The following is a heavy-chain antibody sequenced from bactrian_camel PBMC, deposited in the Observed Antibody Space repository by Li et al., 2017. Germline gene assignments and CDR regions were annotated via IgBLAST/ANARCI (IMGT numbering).Heavy chain of an antibody. CDR2: IDSDRSI. D-gene: IGHD5*01. CDR1: HLSIDSYC. CDR3: AARYQGGFGLGGLCTDVLGDFPY. J-gene: IGHJ6*01. Sequence: HVQLVESGGGSVQAGGALRLSCTTYHLSIDSYCMAWFRQVPGKERERVARIDSDRSITYADSVKGRFTISLDRAKKTLYLQMNSLKLDDTTMYYCAARYQGGFGLGGLCTDVLGDFPYWGQGTQVTVS. V-gene: IGHV3S55*01.